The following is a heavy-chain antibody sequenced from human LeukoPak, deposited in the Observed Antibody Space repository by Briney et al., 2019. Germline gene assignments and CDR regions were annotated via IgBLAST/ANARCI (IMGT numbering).Heavy chain of an antibody. CDR3: ARADASGWISNFDY. CDR1: GYTFTGYY. J-gene: IGHJ4*02. V-gene: IGHV1-2*04. Sequence: GTSVKVSCKASGYTFTGYYMHWVRQAPGQGLEWMGWINPNSGGTNYAQKFQGWVTMTRDTSISTAYMELSRLRSDDTAVYYCARADASGWISNFDYWGQGTLVTVSS. D-gene: IGHD6-19*01. CDR2: INPNSGGT.